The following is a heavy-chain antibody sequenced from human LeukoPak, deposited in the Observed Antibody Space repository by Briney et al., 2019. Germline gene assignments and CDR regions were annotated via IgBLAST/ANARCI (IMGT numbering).Heavy chain of an antibody. D-gene: IGHD2-2*01. CDR1: GYSISSGYY. Sequence: PSETLSLTCTVSGYSISSGYYWGWIRQPPGKGLEWIGSIYHSGSTYYNPSLKSRVTISVDTSKNQFSLKLSSVTAADTAVYYCARVADPSKYQLLTSRSTWFDPWGQGTLVTVSS. V-gene: IGHV4-38-2*02. CDR3: ARVADPSKYQLLTSRSTWFDP. J-gene: IGHJ5*02. CDR2: IYHSGST.